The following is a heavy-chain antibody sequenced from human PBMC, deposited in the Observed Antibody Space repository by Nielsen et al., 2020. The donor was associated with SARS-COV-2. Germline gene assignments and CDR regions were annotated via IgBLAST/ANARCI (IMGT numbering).Heavy chain of an antibody. Sequence: GESLKISCAASRFRFSNYAMHWVRQAPGKGLEWVAVISYDGSNKYYADSVKGRFTISRDNSKNTLYLQMNSLRAEDTAVYYCAREIGSWYGMDVWGQGTTVTVSS. D-gene: IGHD6-13*01. CDR2: ISYDGSNK. CDR1: RFRFSNYA. CDR3: AREIGSWYGMDV. J-gene: IGHJ6*02. V-gene: IGHV3-30-3*01.